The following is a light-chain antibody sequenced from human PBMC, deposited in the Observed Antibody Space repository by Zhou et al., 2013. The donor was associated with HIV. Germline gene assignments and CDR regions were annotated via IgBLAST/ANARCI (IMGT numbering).Light chain of an antibody. CDR2: SDT. CDR1: NIGRKT. V-gene: IGLV3-21*01. Sequence: SFVLTQPPSVSVAPGKTANITCGGDNIGRKTVHWYQQKPGQAPVLVIYSDTDRPSGIPEGLSGSNSGNTATLTISRVEAGDEADYYCQVWDRSTVVFGGGTKLTV. J-gene: IGLJ3*02. CDR3: QVWDRSTVV.